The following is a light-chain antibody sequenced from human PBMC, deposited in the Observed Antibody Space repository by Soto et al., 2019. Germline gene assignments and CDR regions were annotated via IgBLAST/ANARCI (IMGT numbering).Light chain of an antibody. J-gene: IGKJ1*01. CDR3: HQYDNWPPST. Sequence: EVLMTQSPATLSVSPGERAALSCRASRSVGSNVAWYQQKPGQAPRLLMYGAFTRATGIPARFSGSGSGTEFTLTISSLQSEDFAVYYCHQYDNWPPSTFGQGTKVEIK. CDR1: RSVGSN. CDR2: GAF. V-gene: IGKV3-15*01.